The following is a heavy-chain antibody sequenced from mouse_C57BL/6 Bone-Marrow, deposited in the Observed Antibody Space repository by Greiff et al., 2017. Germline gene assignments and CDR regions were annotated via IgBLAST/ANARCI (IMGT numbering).Heavy chain of an antibody. Sequence: VQLQQSGPELVKPGASVKISCKASGYAFSSSWMNWVKQRPGKGLEWIGRIYPGDGDTKYNGKFKGKATLTADKSSSTAYRQLSGLTSEDSAVYFCARRAFPTVVARGYYYAMDYWGQGTSVTVSS. CDR2: IYPGDGDT. CDR1: GYAFSSSW. CDR3: ARRAFPTVVARGYYYAMDY. V-gene: IGHV1-82*01. D-gene: IGHD1-1*01. J-gene: IGHJ4*01.